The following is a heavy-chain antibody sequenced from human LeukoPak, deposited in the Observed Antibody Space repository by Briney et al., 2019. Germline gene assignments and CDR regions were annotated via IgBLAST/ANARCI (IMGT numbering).Heavy chain of an antibody. D-gene: IGHD2-21*01. CDR2: IYYSGST. CDR1: GASISSSSSS. Sequence: KPSETLSLTCTVLGASISSSSSSWGWIRPPTGKGLEWIGSIYYSGSTYYNPSLKSRVTISVDTSKNQFSLKLSSVTAADTAVYYCARSVMVIAIDAFDIWGQGTMVTVSS. V-gene: IGHV4-39*01. J-gene: IGHJ3*02. CDR3: ARSVMVIAIDAFDI.